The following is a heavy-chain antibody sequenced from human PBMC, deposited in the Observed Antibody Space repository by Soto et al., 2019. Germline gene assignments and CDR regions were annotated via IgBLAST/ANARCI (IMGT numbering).Heavy chain of an antibody. V-gene: IGHV3-21*01. D-gene: IGHD2-2*01. Sequence: GGSLRLSCAASGFTFSSYSMNWVRQAPGKGLEWVSSISSSSSYIYYADSVKGRFTISRDNAKNSLYLQMNSLRAEDTAVYYCARDPRPHPNFVVVPAASLGWLDPWGQGTLVTGSS. CDR2: ISSSSSYI. CDR3: ARDPRPHPNFVVVPAASLGWLDP. J-gene: IGHJ5*02. CDR1: GFTFSSYS.